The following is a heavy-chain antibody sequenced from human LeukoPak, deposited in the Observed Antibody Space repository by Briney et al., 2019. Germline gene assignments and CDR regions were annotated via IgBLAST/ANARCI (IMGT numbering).Heavy chain of an antibody. D-gene: IGHD3-10*01. V-gene: IGHV1-2*02. CDR2: INPNSGGT. Sequence: ASVKVSCKASGGTFSSYAISWVRQAPGQGLEWMGWINPNSGGTNYAQKFQGRVTMTRDTSISTAYMELSRLRSDDTAVYYCANFNGSGSPYYYYYYMDVWGKGTTVTVSS. J-gene: IGHJ6*03. CDR1: GGTFSSYA. CDR3: ANFNGSGSPYYYYYYMDV.